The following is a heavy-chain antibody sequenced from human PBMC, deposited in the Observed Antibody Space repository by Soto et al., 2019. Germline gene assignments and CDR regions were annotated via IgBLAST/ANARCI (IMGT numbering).Heavy chain of an antibody. V-gene: IGHV3-23*01. CDR1: GCTFSNYA. CDR2: VSGGGGST. CDR3: AKSFSSNWYDYFDY. J-gene: IGHJ4*02. Sequence: TGGSLRLSWAASGCTFSNYAVSWVRQAPGKGLEWVSAVSGGGGSTYYADSVKGRFTISRDKSKNTLYLQMNSLRAEDTALYYCAKSFSSNWYDYFDYRGQGSLVTVSS. D-gene: IGHD6-13*01.